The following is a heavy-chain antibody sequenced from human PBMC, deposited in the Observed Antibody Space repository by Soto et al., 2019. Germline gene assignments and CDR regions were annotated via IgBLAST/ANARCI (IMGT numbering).Heavy chain of an antibody. CDR3: ARTDRYNSRSTGWANRFDS. J-gene: IGHJ4*02. CDR2: VTVDGAT. D-gene: IGHD1-20*01. V-gene: IGHV3-23*01. CDR1: GFTFSNYG. Sequence: EVQLLESGGASVQPGGSLRLFWAASGFTFSNYGMTWVRLAPGKGLEWVSTVTVDGATYFGNTVKGRFTMSRDISKSTVYLQMDSLRAEDTAIYYCARTDRYNSRSTGWANRFDSWGQGTLVTVSS.